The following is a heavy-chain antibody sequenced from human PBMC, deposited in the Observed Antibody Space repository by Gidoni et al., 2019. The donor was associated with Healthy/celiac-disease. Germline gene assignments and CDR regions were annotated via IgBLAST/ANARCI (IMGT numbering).Heavy chain of an antibody. D-gene: IGHD1-20*01. CDR1: GFTFSSYG. Sequence: ASGFTFSSYGMHWVRQAPGKGLEWVAFIRYDGSNKYYADSVKGRFTISRDNSKNTLYLQMNSLRAEDTAVYYCAKVGWATISYWGQGTLVTVSS. CDR2: IRYDGSNK. CDR3: AKVGWATISY. V-gene: IGHV3-30*02. J-gene: IGHJ4*02.